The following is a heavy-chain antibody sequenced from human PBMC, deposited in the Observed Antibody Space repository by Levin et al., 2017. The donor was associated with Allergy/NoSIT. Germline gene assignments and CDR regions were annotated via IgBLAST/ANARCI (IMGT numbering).Heavy chain of an antibody. D-gene: IGHD3-16*02. Sequence: ASETLSLTCTVSGGSISSDNWSWIRQPPGKGLAWIGYIYDTGNTNYNPSLKSRVTLSVDTSKNQFSLKLSSVTPADTAVYYCARFVWGSYRGFDYWGQGTLDTVSS. J-gene: IGHJ4*02. CDR1: GGSISSDN. V-gene: IGHV4-59*01. CDR3: ARFVWGSYRGFDY. CDR2: IYDTGNT.